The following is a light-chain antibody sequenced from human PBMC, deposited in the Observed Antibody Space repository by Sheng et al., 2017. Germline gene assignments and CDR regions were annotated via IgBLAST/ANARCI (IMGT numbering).Light chain of an antibody. CDR3: LASISNWPPSYS. CDR1: QSVSSN. V-gene: IGKV3-15*01. Sequence: EIVMTQSPATLSVSPGERATLSCRASQSVSSNLAWYQQKPGQAPRLLIYGASTRATGIPARFSGSGSGTEFTLTISSLQSEDFAVYYCLASISNWPPSYSFGQGTKLEIK. CDR2: GAS. J-gene: IGKJ2*03.